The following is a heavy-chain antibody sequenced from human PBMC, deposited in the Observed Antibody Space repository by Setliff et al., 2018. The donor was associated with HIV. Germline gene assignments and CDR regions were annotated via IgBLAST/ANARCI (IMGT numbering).Heavy chain of an antibody. CDR2: YLWDGGRI. D-gene: IGHD3-10*01. Sequence: GGSLRLSCAASDFTFREHAMHWVRQRPGQGLEWVAGYLWDGGRIGYADSVKGRFTVSRDNAENSLYLQINSVTTEDMALYYCVKDTGLYGWGSLNAFDFWGQGTMVTVSS. CDR1: DFTFREHA. CDR3: VKDTGLYGWGSLNAFDF. J-gene: IGHJ3*01. V-gene: IGHV3-9*03.